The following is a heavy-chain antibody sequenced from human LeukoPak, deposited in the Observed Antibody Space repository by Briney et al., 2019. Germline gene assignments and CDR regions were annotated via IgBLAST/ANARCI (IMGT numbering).Heavy chain of an antibody. J-gene: IGHJ4*02. CDR3: AKDLPAAIPPSIAARPFDY. CDR1: GFTFSSYG. Sequence: GGSLRLSCAASGFTFSSYGMHWVRQAPGKGLEWVAFIRYDGSNKYYADSVKGRFTISRDNSKNTLYLQMNSLRAEDTAVYYCAKDLPAAIPPSIAARPFDYWGQGTLVTVSS. CDR2: IRYDGSNK. D-gene: IGHD6-6*01. V-gene: IGHV3-30*02.